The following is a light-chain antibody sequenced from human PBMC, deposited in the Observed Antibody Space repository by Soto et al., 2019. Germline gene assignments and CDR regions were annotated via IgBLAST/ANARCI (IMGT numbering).Light chain of an antibody. J-gene: IGKJ1*01. CDR3: QQYAGSPRT. V-gene: IGKV3-20*01. CDR1: QFVSSNS. CDR2: EAA. Sequence: IVFTHSPGTLSLFQGERATLSYRASQFVSSNSLAWYQQKRGQAPRLLIHEAASRATGIPDRFSGSESGTDFTLTNSRLEHEDFAVYYCQQYAGSPRTFGQGTKVDIK.